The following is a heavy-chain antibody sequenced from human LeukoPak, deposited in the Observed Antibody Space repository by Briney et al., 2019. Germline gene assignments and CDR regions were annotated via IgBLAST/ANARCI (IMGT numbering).Heavy chain of an antibody. J-gene: IGHJ5*02. D-gene: IGHD3-3*01. CDR1: GGSFSGYY. CDR3: ASFLEWTHNWFDP. V-gene: IGHV4-34*01. Sequence: SETLSLTCAVYGGSFSGYYWSWIRQPPGKGLEWIGEINHSGSTNYNPSLKSRVTISVDTSKNQFSLKLSSVTAADTAVYYCASFLEWTHNWFDPWGQGTLVTVSS. CDR2: INHSGST.